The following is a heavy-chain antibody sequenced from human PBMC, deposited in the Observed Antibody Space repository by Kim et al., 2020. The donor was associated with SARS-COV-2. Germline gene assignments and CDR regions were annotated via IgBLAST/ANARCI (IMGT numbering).Heavy chain of an antibody. Sequence: ASVKVSCKASGYTFTSYAMNWVRQAPGQGLEWMGWINTNTGNPTYAQGFTGRFVFSLDTSVSTAYLQISSLKAEDTAVYYGARDGEFGIFGVVIIGYYYYGMDVWGQGTTVTVSS. V-gene: IGHV7-4-1*02. CDR1: GYTFTSYA. CDR3: ARDGEFGIFGVVIIGYYYYGMDV. D-gene: IGHD3-3*01. CDR2: INTNTGNP. J-gene: IGHJ6*02.